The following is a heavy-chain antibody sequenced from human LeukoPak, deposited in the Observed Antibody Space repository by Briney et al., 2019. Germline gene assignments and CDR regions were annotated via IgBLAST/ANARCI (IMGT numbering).Heavy chain of an antibody. D-gene: IGHD6-6*01. CDR1: GFTFSSYA. J-gene: IGHJ6*04. V-gene: IGHV3-30-3*01. CDR2: ISYDGSNK. Sequence: GGSLRLSCAASGFTFSSYAMHWVRQAPGKGLEWVAVISYDGSNKYYADSVKGRFTISRDNSKNTLYLQMNSLRAEDTAVYYCARDPTYSSSPLDVWGKGTTVTVSS. CDR3: ARDPTYSSSPLDV.